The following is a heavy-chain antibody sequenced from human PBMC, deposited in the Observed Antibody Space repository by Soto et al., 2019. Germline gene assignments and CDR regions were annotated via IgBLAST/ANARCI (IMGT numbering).Heavy chain of an antibody. V-gene: IGHV4-4*07. CDR2: IYTSGST. Sequence: SETLSLTCTVSGGSISSYYWSWIRQPAGKGLEWIGRIYTSGSTNYNPSLKSRVTMSVDTSKNQFSLKLSSVTAADTAVYYCAREYRSLYYYDSSGYFDYWGQGTLVTVS. CDR3: AREYRSLYYYDSSGYFDY. J-gene: IGHJ4*02. D-gene: IGHD3-22*01. CDR1: GGSISSYY.